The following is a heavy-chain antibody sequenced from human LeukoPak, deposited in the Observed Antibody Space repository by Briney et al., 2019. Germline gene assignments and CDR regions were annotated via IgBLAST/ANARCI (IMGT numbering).Heavy chain of an antibody. V-gene: IGHV3-11*01. CDR2: ISSSGSTI. J-gene: IGHJ4*02. CDR3: AREHHYDSSGYYPRPFDY. D-gene: IGHD3-22*01. CDR1: GFTFSDYY. Sequence: GGSLRLSCAASGFTFSDYYMSWIRQAPGKGLEWVSYISSSGSTIYYADSVKGRFTISRDNAKNSLYLQMNSLRAEDTAVYYCAREHHYDSSGYYPRPFDYWGQGTLVTVSS.